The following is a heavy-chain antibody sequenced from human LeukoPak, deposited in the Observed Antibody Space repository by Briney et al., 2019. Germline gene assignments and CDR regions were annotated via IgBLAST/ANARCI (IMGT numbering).Heavy chain of an antibody. J-gene: IGHJ6*02. CDR2: IGFDGGGI. V-gene: IGHV3-23*01. CDR1: GFAFSSYA. CDR3: AKYLGVPPARAMDV. D-gene: IGHD2-2*01. Sequence: RESLRLSCAASGFAFSSYAINWVRRAPAKGLEWVSTIGFDGGGIHYADSVKGRFTISRDNSKHTLYLQMNSLRAEDTATYYCAKYLGVPPARAMDVWGQGTTVTVSS.